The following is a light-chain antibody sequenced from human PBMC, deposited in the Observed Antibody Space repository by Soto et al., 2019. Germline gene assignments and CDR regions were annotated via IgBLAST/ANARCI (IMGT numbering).Light chain of an antibody. CDR1: QSISRW. V-gene: IGKV1-5*01. J-gene: IGKJ1*01. CDR2: DAS. Sequence: IQLTQSPSTLSASLGDTVTMTCRASQSISRWLSWYQQKAGKAPKLLIYDASTLQSGVASRFSGSMSGTEFTLTITGLQHDDSATYYCKQYNSYWTFGPGTKVEV. CDR3: KQYNSYWT.